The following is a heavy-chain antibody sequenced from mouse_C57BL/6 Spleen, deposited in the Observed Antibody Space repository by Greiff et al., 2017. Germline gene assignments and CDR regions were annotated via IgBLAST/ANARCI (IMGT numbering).Heavy chain of an antibody. V-gene: IGHV7-1*01. J-gene: IGHJ3*01. Sequence: EVHLVESGGGLVQSGRSLRLSCATSGFTFSDFYMEWVRQAPGKGLEWIAASRNKANDYTTRYSASVKGRFIVSRDTSQSILYLQMNAVRDEDTTICYCARDGCYDAWFAYWGQGTLVTVSA. D-gene: IGHD2-12*01. CDR3: ARDGCYDAWFAY. CDR1: GFTFSDFY. CDR2: SRNKANDYTT.